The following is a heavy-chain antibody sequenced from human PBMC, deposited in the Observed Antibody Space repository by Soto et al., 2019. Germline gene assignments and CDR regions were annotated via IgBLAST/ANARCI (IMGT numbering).Heavy chain of an antibody. CDR1: GGSISSGGYY. J-gene: IGHJ5*02. CDR2: IYYSGST. V-gene: IGHV4-31*03. Sequence: SETLSLTCTVSGGSISSGGYYWSWIRQHPGKGLEWIGYIYYSGSTYYNPSLKSRVTISVDTSKNQFSLKLSSVTAADTAVYYCARTYDILTGYLGYNWFDPWGQGTPVTVSS. D-gene: IGHD3-9*01. CDR3: ARTYDILTGYLGYNWFDP.